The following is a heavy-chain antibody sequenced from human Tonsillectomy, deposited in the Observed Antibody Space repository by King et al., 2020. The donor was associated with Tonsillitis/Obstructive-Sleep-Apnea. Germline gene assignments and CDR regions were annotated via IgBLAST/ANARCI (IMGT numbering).Heavy chain of an antibody. Sequence: VQLVESGGGVVQPGRSLRLSCAASGFTFSSYAMHWVRQAPGKGLEWVAVISYDGSNKYYADSVKGRFTISRDNSKNTLYLQMNSLRAEDTAVYYCARPQGIAAAGTVDYWGQGTLVTVSS. V-gene: IGHV3-30*01. CDR1: GFTFSSYA. CDR2: ISYDGSNK. D-gene: IGHD6-13*01. CDR3: ARPQGIAAAGTVDY. J-gene: IGHJ4*02.